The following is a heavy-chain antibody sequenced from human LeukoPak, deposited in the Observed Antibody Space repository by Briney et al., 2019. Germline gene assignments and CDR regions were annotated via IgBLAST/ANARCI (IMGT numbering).Heavy chain of an antibody. D-gene: IGHD3-22*01. V-gene: IGHV4-31*03. J-gene: IGHJ5*02. CDR2: IYYSGST. CDR3: AREFGSSGSSP. Sequence: PSETLSLTCTVSGVSISSGGYYWSWIRQHPGKGLEWIGYIYYSGSTYYNPSLKSRVTISVDTSKNQFSLKLSSVTAADTAVYYCAREFGSSGSSPWGQGTLVTVSS. CDR1: GVSISSGGYY.